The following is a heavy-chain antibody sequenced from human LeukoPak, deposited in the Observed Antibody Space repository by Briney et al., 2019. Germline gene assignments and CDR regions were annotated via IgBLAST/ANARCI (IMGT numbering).Heavy chain of an antibody. CDR1: GYTFTGYY. CDR3: ARDRLKRFGYYYGSSGYYGSWYFDL. V-gene: IGHV1-2*02. J-gene: IGHJ2*01. CDR2: INPNSGGT. Sequence: ASVKVSCKASGYTFTGYYMHWVRQAPGQGLEWMGWINPNSGGTNYAQKFQGRVTMTRDTSISTAYMELSRLRSDDTAVYYCARDRLKRFGYYYGSSGYYGSWYFDLWGRGTLVTVSS. D-gene: IGHD3-22*01.